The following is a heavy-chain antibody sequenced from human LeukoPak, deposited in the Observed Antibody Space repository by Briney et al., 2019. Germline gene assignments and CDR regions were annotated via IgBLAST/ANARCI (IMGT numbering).Heavy chain of an antibody. CDR3: SKDGRGYSVYDLYYLDH. Sequence: GGSLRLSCAASGFTFSNYGMHWVRQAPGKGLEWVAFIRYDGSNKYYADSVKGRFTISRDNSKNTLYLQMDSLRAEDTAVYYCSKDGRGYSVYDLYYLDHWGQGTLVTVSS. J-gene: IGHJ4*02. CDR2: IRYDGSNK. V-gene: IGHV3-30*02. CDR1: GFTFSNYG. D-gene: IGHD5/OR15-5a*01.